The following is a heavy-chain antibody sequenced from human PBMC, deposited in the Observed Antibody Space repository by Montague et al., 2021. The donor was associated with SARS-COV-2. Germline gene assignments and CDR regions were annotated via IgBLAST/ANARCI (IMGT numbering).Heavy chain of an antibody. Sequence: SETLSLTCTVSGGSISSSSYYWGWIRQPRGKGLEWIGSIYYSGXTXYXXXXKSRVTISVDTSKNQFSLKLSSVTAADTAVYYCAADYGERDWFDPWGQGTLVTVSS. CDR1: GGSISSSSYY. J-gene: IGHJ5*02. V-gene: IGHV4-39*01. CDR2: IYYSGXT. D-gene: IGHD4-17*01. CDR3: AADYGERDWFDP.